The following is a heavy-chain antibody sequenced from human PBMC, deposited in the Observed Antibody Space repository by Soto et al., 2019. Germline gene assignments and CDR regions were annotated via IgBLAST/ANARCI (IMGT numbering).Heavy chain of an antibody. D-gene: IGHD4-17*01. Sequence: GGSLRLSCAASGFSFRTYAMHWVRQAPGKGLEWAAVISSDGRKEFYVDSVKGRFTISRDNAKNSLFLQMNSLRPEDTALYYCAKDMKWEGMTTIHYFDSWGQGTQVTVSS. J-gene: IGHJ4*02. CDR1: GFSFRTYA. CDR3: AKDMKWEGMTTIHYFDS. V-gene: IGHV3-30-3*02. CDR2: ISSDGRKE.